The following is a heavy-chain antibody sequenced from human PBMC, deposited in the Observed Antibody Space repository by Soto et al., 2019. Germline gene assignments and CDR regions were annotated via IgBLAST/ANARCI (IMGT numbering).Heavy chain of an antibody. D-gene: IGHD3-10*01. CDR2: IYYSGNT. CDR3: ARGFYGSDDRRGFDP. Sequence: PSETLSLTCTVAGGSISSFYWSWIRQSPGQRLEWIGYIYYSGNTNYSPSLKSRVTISADTAKNQFSLKLSSVTAADTAVYYCARGFYGSDDRRGFDPWGQGTLVTVSS. CDR1: GGSISSFY. J-gene: IGHJ5*02. V-gene: IGHV4-59*01.